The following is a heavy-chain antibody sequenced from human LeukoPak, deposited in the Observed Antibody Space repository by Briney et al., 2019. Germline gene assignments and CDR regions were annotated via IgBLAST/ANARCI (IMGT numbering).Heavy chain of an antibody. J-gene: IGHJ4*02. CDR3: ARVSIAAADPDY. Sequence: SETLSLTCAVYGGSFSGYYWSWIRQPPGKGLEWIGYIYYSGSTNYNPSLKSRVTISVDTSKNQFSLKLSSVTAADTAVYYCARVSIAAADPDYWGQGTLVTVSS. CDR2: IYYSGST. V-gene: IGHV4-59*01. CDR1: GGSFSGYY. D-gene: IGHD6-13*01.